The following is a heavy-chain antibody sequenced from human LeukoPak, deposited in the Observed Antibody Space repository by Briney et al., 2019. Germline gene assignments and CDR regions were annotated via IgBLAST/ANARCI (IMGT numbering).Heavy chain of an antibody. CDR3: ARSPGPAAVAFDY. CDR1: GFKFYSYA. J-gene: IGHJ4*02. D-gene: IGHD6-13*01. CDR2: ISFDGGEK. V-gene: IGHV3-30*04. Sequence: GGSLRLSCAASGFKFYSYAMHWVRQAPGKGLEWVTSISFDGGEKYYRDSVKGRFTISRDNSKSTVSLQMNSLRPEDTAVYYCARSPGPAAVAFDYWGQGTLVTVSS.